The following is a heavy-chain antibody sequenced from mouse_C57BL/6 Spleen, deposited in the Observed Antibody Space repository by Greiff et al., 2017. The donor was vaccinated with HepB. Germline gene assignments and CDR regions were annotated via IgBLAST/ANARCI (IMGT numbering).Heavy chain of an antibody. CDR3: ARSHYSNFYYAMDY. CDR1: GYTFTDYY. CDR2: INPNNGGT. J-gene: IGHJ4*01. V-gene: IGHV1-26*01. D-gene: IGHD2-5*01. Sequence: VQLQQSGPELVKPGASVKISCKASGYTFTDYYMNWVKQSHGKSLEWIGDINPNNGGTSYNQKFKGKATLTVDKSSSTAYMERRSLTSEDSAVYYCARSHYSNFYYAMDYWGQGTSVTVSS.